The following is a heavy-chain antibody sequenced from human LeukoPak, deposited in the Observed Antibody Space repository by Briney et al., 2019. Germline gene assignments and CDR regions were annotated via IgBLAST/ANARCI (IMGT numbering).Heavy chain of an antibody. CDR1: GGSISSYY. D-gene: IGHD2-8*02. V-gene: IGHV4-59*08. J-gene: IGHJ5*02. Sequence: SETLSLTCTVSGGSISSYYWSWIRQPPGKGLEWIGYIYYSGSTNYNPSLRSRVTISVDTSKNQFSLKLSSVTAADTAVYYCARYRTANWFDPWGQGTLVTVSS. CDR2: IYYSGST. CDR3: ARYRTANWFDP.